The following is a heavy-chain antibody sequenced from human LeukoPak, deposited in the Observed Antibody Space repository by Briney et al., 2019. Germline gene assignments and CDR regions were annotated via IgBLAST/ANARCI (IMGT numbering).Heavy chain of an antibody. J-gene: IGHJ4*02. Sequence: PSETLSLTCTVSGDSISNYYWNWIQQPPGKGLEWIGYISYSGSTSYNPSLKNRVTILVDTSKNQFSLRLSSVTAADTAVYYCARVTGYMIEDYFDYWGQGILVTVSS. CDR1: GDSISNYY. CDR3: ARVTGYMIEDYFDY. CDR2: ISYSGST. D-gene: IGHD3-9*01. V-gene: IGHV4-59*01.